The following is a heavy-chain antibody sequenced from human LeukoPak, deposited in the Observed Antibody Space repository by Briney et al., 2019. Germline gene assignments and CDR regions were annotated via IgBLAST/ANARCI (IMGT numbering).Heavy chain of an antibody. D-gene: IGHD2-2*01. CDR3: ARTADCSSTSCINWFDC. J-gene: IGHJ5*01. V-gene: IGHV1-69*01. Sequence: SVKVSRKASGGTFTIYAISWVRDAPGQGLEWRGGIIAIFGTANYTQKFPGRDTLTPDEPASTAYMKLSSLRSEDTAVYCGARTADCSSTSCINWFDCWGQGTLVTVS. CDR1: GGTFTIYA. CDR2: IIAIFGTA.